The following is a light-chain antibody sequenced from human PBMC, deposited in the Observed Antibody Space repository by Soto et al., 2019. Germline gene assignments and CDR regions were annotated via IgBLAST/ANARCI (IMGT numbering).Light chain of an antibody. V-gene: IGKV3-20*01. CDR3: QQYGSSLTWT. Sequence: EVVLTQSPGTVSLSPGERVTLSCRASQSVISNYLAWYQQRPGQAPRLLIYAASSRATGIPDRFSGSGSGRDFPLSISSLEPEDFAVYYCQQYGSSLTWTFGQGTKVEMK. CDR1: QSVISNY. J-gene: IGKJ1*01. CDR2: AAS.